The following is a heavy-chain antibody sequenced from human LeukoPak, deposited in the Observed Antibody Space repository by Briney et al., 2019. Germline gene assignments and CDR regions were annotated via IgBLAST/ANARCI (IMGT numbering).Heavy chain of an antibody. V-gene: IGHV3-64*01. J-gene: IGHJ4*02. D-gene: IGHD2-15*01. CDR1: GFTFSSYA. Sequence: GGSLRLSCAASGFTFSSYAMHWVREAPGKGLEYVSAISSDGGSTYYANSVKGRFTISRHNSKKTLYPHMGRPRAEDMAVYYIARDVGDSGPIDYWGQGTLVTVSS. CDR3: ARDVGDSGPIDY. CDR2: ISSDGGST.